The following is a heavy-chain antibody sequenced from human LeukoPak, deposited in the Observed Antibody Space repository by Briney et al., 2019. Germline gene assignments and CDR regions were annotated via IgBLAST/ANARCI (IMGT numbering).Heavy chain of an antibody. CDR2: IYPCDSDT. D-gene: IGHD2-21*02. CDR1: GYSFTRYW. Sequence: GESLEISRKGSGYSFTRYWIAWVRQMPGKGLEGVGIIYPCDSDTRYSPPFQGPVTISEDKPINTAYLQCSSPKASGTAMDHCRRPPQAYCGGDCYTNAFDIWGKGTMVNVFS. CDR3: RRPPQAYCGGDCYTNAFDI. J-gene: IGHJ3*02. V-gene: IGHV5-51*01.